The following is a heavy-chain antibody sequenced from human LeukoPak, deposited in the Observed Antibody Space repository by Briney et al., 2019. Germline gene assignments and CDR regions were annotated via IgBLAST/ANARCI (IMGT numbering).Heavy chain of an antibody. D-gene: IGHD4-23*01. J-gene: IGHJ3*02. CDR2: ISSSSYI. CDR1: GFIVRNYY. CDR3: ARLRWEEDAFDI. V-gene: IGHV3-69-1*01. Sequence: GGSLRLSCAASGFIVRNYYLSWVRQAPGKGLEWVSSISSSSYIYYADSVKGRFTISRDNAKNSLYLQMNSLRAEDTAVYYCARLRWEEDAFDIWGQGTMVTVSS.